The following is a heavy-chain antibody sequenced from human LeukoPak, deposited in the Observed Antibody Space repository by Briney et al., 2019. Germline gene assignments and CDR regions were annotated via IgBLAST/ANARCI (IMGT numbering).Heavy chain of an antibody. D-gene: IGHD2-21*02. CDR2: IIPIFGTA. Sequence: SVKVSCKASGGTFISYAISWVRQAPGQGLEWMGRIIPIFGTANYAQKFQGRVTITTDESTSTAYMELSRLRSEDTAVYYCACPNLAYCGAHCYIDSWGQGSLVTVSS. J-gene: IGHJ4*02. V-gene: IGHV1-69*05. CDR1: GGTFISYA. CDR3: ACPNLAYCGAHCYIDS.